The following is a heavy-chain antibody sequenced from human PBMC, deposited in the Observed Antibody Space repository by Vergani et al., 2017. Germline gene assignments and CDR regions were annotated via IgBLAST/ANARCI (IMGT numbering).Heavy chain of an antibody. D-gene: IGHD3-9*01. V-gene: IGHV3-23*04. CDR2: ISGSGGST. CDR1: GFTFSSYS. J-gene: IGHJ6*02. Sequence: EVQLVESGGGLVQPGGSLRLSCAASGFTFSSYSMNWVRQAPGKGLEWVSAISGSGGSTYYADSVKGRFIISRDNSKKTLFLQVNSLRIEDTAVYYCAKEGRYGPVLRYNYGMDVWGQGTTVTVSS. CDR3: AKEGRYGPVLRYNYGMDV.